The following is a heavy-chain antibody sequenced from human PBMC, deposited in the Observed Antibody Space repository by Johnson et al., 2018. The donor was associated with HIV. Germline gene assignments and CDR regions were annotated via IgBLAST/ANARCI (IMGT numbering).Heavy chain of an antibody. CDR1: GFTFSYYW. CDR2: IKQDGSEK. Sequence: MLLVESGGSLVQPGRSLRLSCAASGFTFSYYWMSWVRQAPGKGLEWVANIKQDGSEKYYVDSVKGRFTISRDNAKNSLYLQMNSLRAEDTAVYYCARDQSDIVVVVAASDAFDIWGQGTLFNVSS. D-gene: IGHD2-15*01. V-gene: IGHV3-7*01. CDR3: ARDQSDIVVVVAASDAFDI. J-gene: IGHJ3*02.